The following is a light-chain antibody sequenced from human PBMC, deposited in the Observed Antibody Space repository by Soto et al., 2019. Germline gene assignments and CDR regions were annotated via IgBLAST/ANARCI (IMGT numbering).Light chain of an antibody. CDR3: SSYTTSNTRQIV. V-gene: IGLV2-14*03. CDR2: DVS. CDR1: SSDVGGYNY. J-gene: IGLJ1*01. Sequence: TKTSSDVGGYNYVSWYQHHPGKAPKLVIFDVSNRPSGVSNRFSGSKSGNTASLTISGLQPEDEADYYCSSYTTSNTRQIVFGTGTKVTVL.